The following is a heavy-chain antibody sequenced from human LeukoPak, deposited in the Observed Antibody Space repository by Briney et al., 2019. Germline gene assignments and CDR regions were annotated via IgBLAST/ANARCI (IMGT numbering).Heavy chain of an antibody. V-gene: IGHV3-53*05. J-gene: IGHJ5*02. CDR2: IYSGGST. CDR1: GFTVSSNY. Sequence: GGSLRLSCAASGFTVSSNYMSWVRQAPGKGLEWVSVIYSGGSTYYADPVKGRFTISRDNSKNTLYLQMNSLRAEDTAVYYCATARYSPGWFDPWGQGTLVTVSS. CDR3: ATARYSPGWFDP. D-gene: IGHD1-14*01.